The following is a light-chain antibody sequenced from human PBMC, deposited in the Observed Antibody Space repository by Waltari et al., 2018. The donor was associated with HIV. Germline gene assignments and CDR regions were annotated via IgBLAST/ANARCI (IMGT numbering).Light chain of an antibody. CDR2: GVT. J-gene: IGLJ3*02. Sequence: QSALTQPASVSGSPGQSLTISCTGTNRNLGFYSLVSWYRQYPGKAPQLIIYGVTSRPSGVSSRFSGSKSGNTASLTISGLHVDDEADYYCSSYTSGDTVLFGGGTKLTVL. V-gene: IGLV2-14*01. CDR1: NRNLGFYSL. CDR3: SSYTSGDTVL.